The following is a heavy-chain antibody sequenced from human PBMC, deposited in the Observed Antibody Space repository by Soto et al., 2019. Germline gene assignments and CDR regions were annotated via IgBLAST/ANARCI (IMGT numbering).Heavy chain of an antibody. V-gene: IGHV3-73*01. J-gene: IGHJ4*02. CDR3: TRNYCTNGVCRDY. CDR2: IRSKANSYAT. Sequence: GGSLRLSCAASGFTFSGSAMHWVRQASGKGLEWVGRIRSKANSYATAYAASVKGRFTISRDDSKNTAYLQMNSLKTEDTAVYYCTRNYCTNGVCRDYWGQGTLVTVSS. CDR1: GFTFSGSA. D-gene: IGHD2-8*01.